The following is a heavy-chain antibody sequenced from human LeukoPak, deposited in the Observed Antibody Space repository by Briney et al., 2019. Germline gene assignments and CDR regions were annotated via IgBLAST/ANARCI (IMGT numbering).Heavy chain of an antibody. CDR2: TYYRSTWYN. CDR3: AREPFNYYYGMDV. Sequence: SQTLSLTCAISGDSVSSNSVTWNWIRQSPSRGLEWLGRTYYRSTWYNDYAVSVRGRITVNPDTSKDQFSLHLNSVTPEDTAVYYCAREPFNYYYGMDVWGQETTVTVSS. V-gene: IGHV6-1*01. CDR1: GDSVSSNSVT. J-gene: IGHJ6*02.